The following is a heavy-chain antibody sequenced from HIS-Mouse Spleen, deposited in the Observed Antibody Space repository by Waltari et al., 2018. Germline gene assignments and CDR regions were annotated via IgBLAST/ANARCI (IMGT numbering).Heavy chain of an antibody. CDR3: AKEYSSSHNWFDP. CDR2: ISYDGSNK. J-gene: IGHJ5*02. CDR1: GFTFSRYG. V-gene: IGHV3-30*18. D-gene: IGHD6-13*01. Sequence: QVQLVESGGGVVQPGGSLRLSCAASGFTFSRYGLPLGRQAPGKGLEWVAVISYDGSNKYYADSVKGRFTISRDNSKNTLYLQMNSLRAEDTAVYYCAKEYSSSHNWFDPWGQGTLVTVSS.